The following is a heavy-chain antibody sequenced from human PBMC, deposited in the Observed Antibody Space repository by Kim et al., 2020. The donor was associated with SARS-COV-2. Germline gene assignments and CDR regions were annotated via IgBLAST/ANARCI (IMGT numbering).Heavy chain of an antibody. CDR2: IYYSGST. D-gene: IGHD5-12*01. J-gene: IGHJ4*02. V-gene: IGHV4-39*01. Sequence: SETLSLTCTVSGGSISSSSYYWGWIRQPPGKGLEWIGSIYYSGSTYYNPSLKSRVTISVDTSKNQFSLKLSSVTAADTAVYYCARHEDIVATIDYWGQGT. CDR1: GGSISSSSYY. CDR3: ARHEDIVATIDY.